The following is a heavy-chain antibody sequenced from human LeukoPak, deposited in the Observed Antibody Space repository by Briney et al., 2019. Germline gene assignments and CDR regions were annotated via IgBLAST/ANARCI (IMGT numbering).Heavy chain of an antibody. Sequence: SGGSLRLSCAASGLTFSNYAMSWVRQAPGKGLEWVSTIGGSGDKTFYADSVKGRLTISRDNSKNMVHLQMNSLTGEDTALYYCVRRGDASSGWEDHVFWGQGALVAVSS. CDR3: VRRGDASSGWEDHVF. CDR2: IGGSGDKT. J-gene: IGHJ4*02. D-gene: IGHD6-19*01. CDR1: GLTFSNYA. V-gene: IGHV3-23*01.